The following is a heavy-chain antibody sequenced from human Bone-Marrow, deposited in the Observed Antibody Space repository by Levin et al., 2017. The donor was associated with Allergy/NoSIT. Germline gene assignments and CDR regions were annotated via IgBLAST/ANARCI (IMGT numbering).Heavy chain of an antibody. CDR1: GFTFSNYA. V-gene: IGHV3-23*01. D-gene: IGHD4-11*01. CDR2: ITSTGGTT. J-gene: IGHJ4*02. CDR3: AKRLHEDVGPFDS. Sequence: GGSLRLSCAASGFTFSNYAMSWVRQAPGKGLEWVSLITSTGGTTYYADSVKGRFTFSRDNSKNMLFLQMNSLRVEDTAVYYCAKRLHEDVGPFDSWGQGTLVTVSS.